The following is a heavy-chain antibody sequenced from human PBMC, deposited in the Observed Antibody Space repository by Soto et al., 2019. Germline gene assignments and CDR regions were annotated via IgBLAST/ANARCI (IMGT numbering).Heavy chain of an antibody. Sequence: EVQLVESGGGSVQPGGSLRLSCAASGFTFSSYFMYWVRQAPGKGLVWVSRIDNDGGTTNYADSVKGRFTISRDNAKNTLYLQMNSLRAEDTAVYYCTRGYYGPDYWGQGNLVTVPS. CDR1: GFTFSSYF. J-gene: IGHJ4*02. CDR3: TRGYYGPDY. CDR2: IDNDGGTT. V-gene: IGHV3-74*01. D-gene: IGHD3-10*01.